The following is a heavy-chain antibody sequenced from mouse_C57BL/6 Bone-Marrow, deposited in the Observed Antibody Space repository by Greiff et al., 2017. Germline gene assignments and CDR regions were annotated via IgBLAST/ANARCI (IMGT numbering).Heavy chain of an antibody. CDR2: IDTSDSYT. Sequence: QVQLQQPGAELVRPGTSVKSSCKASGYTFTSYRMHWVKQRPGQGLEWIGVIDTSDSYTNYNQKFKGKATLSVATSSSTAYMQLSSLTSKVSAVYYCARSFGTDFWGQGTTRTVSS. CDR1: GYTFTSYR. J-gene: IGHJ2*01. V-gene: IGHV1-59*01. D-gene: IGHD2-14*01. CDR3: ARSFGTDF.